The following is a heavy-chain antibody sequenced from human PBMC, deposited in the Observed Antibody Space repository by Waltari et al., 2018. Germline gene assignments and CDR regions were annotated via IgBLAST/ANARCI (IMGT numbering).Heavy chain of an antibody. V-gene: IGHV3-74*01. D-gene: IGHD6-13*01. Sequence: VQLVESGGGLVQPGGSLRLSCVASGFIFSTYWLDWVRQAPGKGLVWVSRINRNGSSTSYADSVKGQFTISRDNAKNTLYLHMSSLRAEDTAVYYCVRENIAAAGLESWGQGTLVTVSS. J-gene: IGHJ4*02. CDR3: VRENIAAAGLES. CDR1: GFIFSTYW. CDR2: INRNGSST.